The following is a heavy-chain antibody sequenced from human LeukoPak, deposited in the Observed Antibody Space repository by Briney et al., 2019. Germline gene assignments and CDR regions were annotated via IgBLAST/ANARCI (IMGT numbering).Heavy chain of an antibody. CDR2: ISSGSTTI. CDR3: ARVYDPRMGDAFDI. Sequence: GGSLRLSCAASGFTFSSYGMNWVRQAPGKGLEWVSYISSGSTTIYYADSVKGRFTISGENAKNTLYLQMNSLRAEDTAVYYCARVYDPRMGDAFDIWGQGTMVTVSS. V-gene: IGHV3-48*04. CDR1: GFTFSSYG. D-gene: IGHD2/OR15-2a*01. J-gene: IGHJ3*02.